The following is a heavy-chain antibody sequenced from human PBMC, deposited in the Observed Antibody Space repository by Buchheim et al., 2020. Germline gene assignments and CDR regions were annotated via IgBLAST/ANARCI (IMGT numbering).Heavy chain of an antibody. J-gene: IGHJ4*02. D-gene: IGHD1-26*01. V-gene: IGHV3-30*03. Sequence: QVELVESGGGVVHPGSSLRLSCAVAGFAFSTFGMHWVRQAPGKGLEWVAAISYSGNNNFYAESVKGRFTISRDNFKNTLHLLMNSLRPEDTAVYYCAIGSPKWTPHYFDSWGQGTL. CDR3: AIGSPKWTPHYFDS. CDR2: ISYSGNNN. CDR1: GFAFSTFG.